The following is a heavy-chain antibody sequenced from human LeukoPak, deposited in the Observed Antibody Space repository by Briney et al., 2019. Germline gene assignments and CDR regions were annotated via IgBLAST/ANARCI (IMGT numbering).Heavy chain of an antibody. J-gene: IGHJ6*03. D-gene: IGHD4-23*01. V-gene: IGHV3-9*01. CDR3: EKDINSRRYYYMDV. Sequence: GRSLRLSCAASGFTFDDYAMHWVRQAPGKGLEWVSGISWNSGSIGYADSVKGRFTISRDNAKNSLYLQMNSLRAEDTALYYCEKDINSRRYYYMDVWGEGTTVTVSS. CDR2: ISWNSGSI. CDR1: GFTFDDYA.